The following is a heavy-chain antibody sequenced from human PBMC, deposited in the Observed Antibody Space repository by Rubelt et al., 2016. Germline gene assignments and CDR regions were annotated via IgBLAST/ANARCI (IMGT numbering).Heavy chain of an antibody. CDR3: AKDRYSSSWLFDY. Sequence: QVQLVESGGGMVQPGRSLRLSCAASGFTFSSYGMHWVRQAPGKGLEWVAVISYDGSNKYYADSVKGRFTISRDNSKNTLYLQMNSLRAEDTAVYYCAKDRYSSSWLFDYWGQGTLVTVSS. CDR1: GFTFSSYG. V-gene: IGHV3-30*18. CDR2: ISYDGSNK. J-gene: IGHJ4*02. D-gene: IGHD6-13*01.